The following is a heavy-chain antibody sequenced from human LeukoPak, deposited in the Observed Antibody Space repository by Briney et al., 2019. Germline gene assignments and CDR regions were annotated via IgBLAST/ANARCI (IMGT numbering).Heavy chain of an antibody. CDR1: GFTFGGFW. Sequence: GGSLRLSCAASGFTFGGFWMTWVRQAPGKGLECVANINQDGGEKYYVDSVKGRFTISRDNSKSSLYPQMNSLRAEDTAVYYCARAKWDLLRPTTPAFDYWGPGTLVTVSS. CDR2: INQDGGEK. D-gene: IGHD1-26*01. V-gene: IGHV3-7*04. J-gene: IGHJ4*02. CDR3: ARAKWDLLRPTTPAFDY.